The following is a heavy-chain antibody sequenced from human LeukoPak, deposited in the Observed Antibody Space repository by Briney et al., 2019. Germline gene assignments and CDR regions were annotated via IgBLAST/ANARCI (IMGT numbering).Heavy chain of an antibody. J-gene: IGHJ4*02. CDR1: GFSFSDYA. CDR2: ISYDGQNE. D-gene: IGHD3-16*02. V-gene: IGHV3-30*04. CDR3: AKVPRADYISGCYRGLDH. Sequence: GGSLRLSCAASGFSFSDYAMHWVRQAPGKGLKWVAAISYDGQNEYFADSVKGRFTISRDNSKNTLFLQMNSLRPEDTAVYYCAKVPRADYISGCYRGLDHWGQGTLVTVSS.